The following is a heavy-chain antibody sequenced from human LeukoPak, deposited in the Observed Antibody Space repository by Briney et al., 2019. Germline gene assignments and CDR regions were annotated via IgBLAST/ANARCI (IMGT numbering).Heavy chain of an antibody. CDR3: ARDWELLQDY. J-gene: IGHJ4*02. CDR2: IYHSGST. D-gene: IGHD1-26*01. CDR1: GYSISSGYY. V-gene: IGHV4-38-2*02. Sequence: SETLSLTCTVSGYSISSGYYWGWIRQPPGKGLEWIGSIYHSGSTYYNPSLKSRVTISVDTSKNQFSLKLSSVTAADTAVYYCARDWELLQDYWGQGTLVTVSS.